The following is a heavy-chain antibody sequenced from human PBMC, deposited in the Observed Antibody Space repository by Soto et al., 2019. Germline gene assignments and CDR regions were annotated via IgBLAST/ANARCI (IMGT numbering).Heavy chain of an antibody. CDR3: ARQIQSIAAARGGWFDP. J-gene: IGHJ5*02. CDR1: GGSISSSSYY. V-gene: IGHV4-39*01. Sequence: QLQLQESGPGLVKPSETLSLTCTVSGGSISSSSYYWGWIRQPPGKGLEWIGSIYYSGSTYYNPTLKSRVTIPVDTSKNQFSLKLSSVTAADTAVYYCARQIQSIAAARGGWFDPWGQGTLVTVSS. CDR2: IYYSGST. D-gene: IGHD6-13*01.